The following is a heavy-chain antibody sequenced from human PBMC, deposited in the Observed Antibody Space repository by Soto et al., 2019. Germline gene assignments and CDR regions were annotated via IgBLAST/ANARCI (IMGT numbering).Heavy chain of an antibody. V-gene: IGHV4-59*08. Sequence: QVQLQESGPGLVKPSETLSLTCTVSGGSISSYYWSWIRQPPGKGLEWIGYIYYSGSTNYNPSLKSRVTISVDTSKNQFSLKLSSVTAADTAVYYCARIAVAGTGDWFDPWGQGTLVTVSS. CDR3: ARIAVAGTGDWFDP. D-gene: IGHD6-19*01. CDR2: IYYSGST. CDR1: GGSISSYY. J-gene: IGHJ5*02.